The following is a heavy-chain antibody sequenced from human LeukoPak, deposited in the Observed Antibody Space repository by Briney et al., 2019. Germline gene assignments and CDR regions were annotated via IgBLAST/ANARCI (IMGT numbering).Heavy chain of an antibody. V-gene: IGHV1-46*01. J-gene: IGHJ5*02. CDR2: INPSGGGT. CDR1: GYTFTSYF. D-gene: IGHD2-2*01. CDR3: ARSGGSVPAADNWFDP. Sequence: GASVKVSCKASGYTFTSYFIHWVRQAPGQGLEWMGIINPSGGGTTYAQKLQGRVTMTTDTSTSTAYMELRSLRSDDTAVYYCARSGGSVPAADNWFDPWGQGTLVTVSS.